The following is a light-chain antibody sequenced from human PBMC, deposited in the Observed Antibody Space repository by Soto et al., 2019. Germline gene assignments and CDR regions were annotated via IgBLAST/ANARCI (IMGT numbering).Light chain of an antibody. Sequence: EIVLTQSPVTLSLSPGERATRSCMASQSVRTNQLAWYQYKGGQAPRLVFHSATTRANAFPSRFSASGSGTDFTLTISRLQPEDFALYYCQVYGIFPWTFGQGTKVDIK. CDR1: QSVRTNQ. CDR3: QVYGIFPWT. J-gene: IGKJ1*01. CDR2: SAT. V-gene: IGKV3-20*01.